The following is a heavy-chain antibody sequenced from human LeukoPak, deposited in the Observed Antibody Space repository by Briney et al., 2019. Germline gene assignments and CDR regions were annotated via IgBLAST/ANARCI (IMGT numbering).Heavy chain of an antibody. CDR3: ARDPGVLGFDY. V-gene: IGHV4-59*01. Sequence: SETLSLTCTVSGGSISSYYWSWIRQPPGKGLEWIGYIYYSGSTKYNPSLKSRVTIPVDTSKNQFSLKLSSVTAADTAVYYCARDPGVLGFDYWGQGTLVTVSS. CDR1: GGSISSYY. CDR2: IYYSGST. D-gene: IGHD2-8*01. J-gene: IGHJ4*02.